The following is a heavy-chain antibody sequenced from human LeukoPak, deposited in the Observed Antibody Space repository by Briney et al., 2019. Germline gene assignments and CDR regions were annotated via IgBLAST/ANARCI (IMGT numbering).Heavy chain of an antibody. D-gene: IGHD6-19*01. J-gene: IGHJ4*02. CDR2: ISASGGST. CDR1: GFTFSSYS. CDR3: AKRPGNSSGWYYFDY. Sequence: PGGSLRLSCAASGFTFSSYSMTWVRQAPGKGLEWVSTISASGGSTYHADSVKGRFTISRDSSKNTLYLQMNSLRAEDTAVCYCAKRPGNSSGWYYFDYWGQGTLVTVSS. V-gene: IGHV3-23*01.